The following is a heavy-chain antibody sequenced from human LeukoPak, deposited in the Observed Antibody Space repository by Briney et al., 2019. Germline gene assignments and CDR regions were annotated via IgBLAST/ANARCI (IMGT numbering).Heavy chain of an antibody. D-gene: IGHD3-22*01. Sequence: GGSLRLSCAASEFTFSNFAMSWVRQAPGKGLEWVSTISGSGDNTYYADSVKGRFTISRDNSKNTLSLHMNTLRAEDTAVYYCAKDLLQTFFFDSSGYYSDAFGMWGQGTMVAVSP. CDR2: ISGSGDNT. J-gene: IGHJ3*02. V-gene: IGHV3-23*01. CDR1: EFTFSNFA. CDR3: AKDLLQTFFFDSSGYYSDAFGM.